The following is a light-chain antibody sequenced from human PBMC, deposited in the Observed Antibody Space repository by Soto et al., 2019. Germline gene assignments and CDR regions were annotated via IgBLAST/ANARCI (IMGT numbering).Light chain of an antibody. V-gene: IGLV1-51*01. CDR1: SSNIGNND. CDR2: DND. J-gene: IGLJ2*01. CDR3: GAWDNSLSAVV. Sequence: QSVLTQPPSVSAAPGQRVTISCSGSSSNIGNNDVSWYQHVPGTAPKLLIYDNDERPSGIPDRFSGSKSGTSATLGITGLQTGDEADYYCGAWDNSLSAVVLGGGTKLPS.